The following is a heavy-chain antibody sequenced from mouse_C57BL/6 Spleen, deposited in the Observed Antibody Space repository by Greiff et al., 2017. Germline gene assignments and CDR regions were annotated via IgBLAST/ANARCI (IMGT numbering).Heavy chain of an antibody. D-gene: IGHD1-2*01. J-gene: IGHJ2*01. Sequence: EVKLMEPGAELVKPGASVKLSCTASGFNIKDYYMHWVKQRTEQGLEWIGRIDPEDGETKYAPKFQGKATITADTSSTTAYLQLSSRTSEDTAVYYCARGRGDGDYWGQGTTLTVSS. CDR3: ARGRGDGDY. CDR1: GFNIKDYY. V-gene: IGHV14-2*01. CDR2: IDPEDGET.